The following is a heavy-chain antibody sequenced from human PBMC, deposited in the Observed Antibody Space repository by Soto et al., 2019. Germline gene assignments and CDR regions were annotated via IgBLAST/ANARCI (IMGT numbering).Heavy chain of an antibody. Sequence: ASVQVSCKSSGYSFIDYFVHWVRRAPGQGLEWMGWINPKSGGTKIAQKFQGRTTMTRDTSINTAYMELSRLRSDDTAVYYCARGLRFLEWLPYNWFDPWGQGTRVTFS. CDR2: INPKSGGT. D-gene: IGHD3-3*01. V-gene: IGHV1-2*02. CDR3: ARGLRFLEWLPYNWFDP. CDR1: GYSFIDYF. J-gene: IGHJ5*02.